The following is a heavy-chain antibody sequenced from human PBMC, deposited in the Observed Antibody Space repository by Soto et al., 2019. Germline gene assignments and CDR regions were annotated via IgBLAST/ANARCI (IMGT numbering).Heavy chain of an antibody. D-gene: IGHD3-16*01. Sequence: ASVKVSCKASGYTFSSYYMHWVRQAPGQGLEWMGIIDPSGGSITYAQKLQGRVIMTRDTSTSTVYMQLSSLKSEDTAVYYCARERRDAYNFDHWGQGTLVTVS. CDR3: ARERRDAYNFDH. CDR1: GYTFSSYY. J-gene: IGHJ4*02. V-gene: IGHV1-46*04. CDR2: IDPSGGSI.